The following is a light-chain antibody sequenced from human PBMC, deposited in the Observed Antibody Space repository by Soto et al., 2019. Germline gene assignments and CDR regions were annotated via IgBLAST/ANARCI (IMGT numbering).Light chain of an antibody. CDR3: SSYTSSSTYV. Sequence: QSVLTQPASVSGSPGQSITISCTGTSSDVGDYNYVSWYQQHPGKAPKLMIYEVSNRPSGVSNRFSGSKSGNTASLTISGLQAEDEADYYRSSYTSSSTYVFGTGTKVTVL. CDR2: EVS. V-gene: IGLV2-14*01. J-gene: IGLJ1*01. CDR1: SSDVGDYNY.